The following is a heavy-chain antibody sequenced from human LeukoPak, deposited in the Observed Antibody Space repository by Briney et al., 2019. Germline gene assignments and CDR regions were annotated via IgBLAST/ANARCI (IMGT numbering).Heavy chain of an antibody. CDR1: GYTFTSYG. CDR2: TSAYNGNT. V-gene: IGHV1-18*01. Sequence: ASVKVSCKASGYTFTSYGISWVRQAPGQGLEWMGWTSAYNGNTNYAQKLQGRVTMTTDTSTSTAYMELRSLRSDDTAVYYCARESPSLATVVTGNYWGQGTLVTVSS. D-gene: IGHD4-23*01. CDR3: ARESPSLATVVTGNY. J-gene: IGHJ4*02.